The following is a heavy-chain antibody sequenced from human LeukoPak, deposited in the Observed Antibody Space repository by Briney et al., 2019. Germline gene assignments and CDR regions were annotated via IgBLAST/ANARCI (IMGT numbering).Heavy chain of an antibody. CDR1: GYTFTSYG. CDR2: ISAYNGNT. CDR3: ARVRYYDSSGYYLTYFDY. D-gene: IGHD3-22*01. J-gene: IGHJ4*02. V-gene: IGHV1-18*01. Sequence: ASVKVSCKASGYTFTSYGISWVRQAPGQGLEWMGWISAYNGNTNYAQKLQGRVTMTTDTSTSTAYMELRSLRSDDTAVYYCARVRYYDSSGYYLTYFDYWGQGTLVTVSS.